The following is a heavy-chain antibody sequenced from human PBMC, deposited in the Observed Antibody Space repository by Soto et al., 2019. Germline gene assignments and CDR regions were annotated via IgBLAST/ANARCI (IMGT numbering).Heavy chain of an antibody. CDR3: ARDRRDGCICDY. Sequence: TLSLSCAVSGDSISSGGYSSNWIRQPPGKGLEWIGYIYHSGFTLYNPSLTSRVTISVDKSKNQFSLNLTSVTAADTAVYYCARDRRDGCICDYWDQG. D-gene: IGHD6-19*01. CDR2: IYHSGFT. CDR1: GDSISSGGYS. J-gene: IGHJ4*02. V-gene: IGHV4-30-2*01.